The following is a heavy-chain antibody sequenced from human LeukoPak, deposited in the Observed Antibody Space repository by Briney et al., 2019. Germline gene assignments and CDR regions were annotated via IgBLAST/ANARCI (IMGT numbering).Heavy chain of an antibody. CDR1: GYTFTCYY. D-gene: IGHD2-15*01. Sequence: ASVKVSCKASGYTFTCYYMHWVRHAHGQGLEWMGWINPNSGGTNYAQKFQGRVTMTRDTSISTAYMELSRLRSDDTAVYYCALGYCSGGSCYNRYYYYYMDVWGKGTTVTVSS. CDR3: ALGYCSGGSCYNRYYYYYMDV. J-gene: IGHJ6*03. CDR2: INPNSGGT. V-gene: IGHV1-2*02.